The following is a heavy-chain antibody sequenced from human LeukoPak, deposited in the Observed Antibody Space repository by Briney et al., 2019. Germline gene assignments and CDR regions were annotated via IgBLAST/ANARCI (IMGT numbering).Heavy chain of an antibody. D-gene: IGHD4-17*01. Sequence: SETLSLTCTVTAGFASSHYLNWIRQSPGKGLEWIGCVYYSGSTNYNPSLKSRVNISVDTSKTQFSLKLSSVTAADTGMYYCVRSHGAYWGRGTLVIVPS. CDR3: VRSHGAY. CDR1: AGFASSHY. CDR2: VYYSGST. J-gene: IGHJ4*02. V-gene: IGHV4-59*02.